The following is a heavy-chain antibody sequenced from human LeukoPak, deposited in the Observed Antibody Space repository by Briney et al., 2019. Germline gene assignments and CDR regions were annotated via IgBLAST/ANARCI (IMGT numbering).Heavy chain of an antibody. J-gene: IGHJ4*02. CDR2: IYYSGST. D-gene: IGHD3-9*01. CDR1: GGSISSYY. CDR3: ARVYDILTGHTGGFDY. Sequence: SETLSLTCTVSGGSISSYYWSWIRQPPGKGLEWIGYIYYSGSTNYNPSLKSRVTISVDTSKNQFSLKLSSVTAADTAVYYCARVYDILTGHTGGFDYWGQGTLVTVSS. V-gene: IGHV4-59*01.